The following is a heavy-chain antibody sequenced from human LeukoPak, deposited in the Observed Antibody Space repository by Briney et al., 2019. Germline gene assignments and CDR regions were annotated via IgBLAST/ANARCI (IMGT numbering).Heavy chain of an antibody. J-gene: IGHJ4*02. CDR3: ARGGSSYYDSSGYYLDY. D-gene: IGHD3-22*01. CDR1: GFTVSSNY. V-gene: IGHV3-53*01. CDR2: IYSGGST. Sequence: GGSLRLSCAPSGFTVSSNYMSWVRQAPGKGLEWVSVIYSGGSTYYADSVKGRFTISRDNSKNTLYLQMNSLRAEDTAVYYCARGGSSYYDSSGYYLDYWGQGTLVTVSS.